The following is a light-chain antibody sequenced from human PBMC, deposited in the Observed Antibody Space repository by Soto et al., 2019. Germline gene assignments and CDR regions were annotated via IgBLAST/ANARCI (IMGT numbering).Light chain of an antibody. V-gene: IGKV3-20*01. CDR2: GAS. J-gene: IGKJ1*01. Sequence: EVVLTQSPGTLSLSPGERATLSCRASQSVSGTDLAWYQQKPGQAPRLLIYGASSRATGIPDRFSGSGSGTAFTLTISRLEPDDFAVYYCQEYSSSRTFGQGTK. CDR1: QSVSGTD. CDR3: QEYSSSRT.